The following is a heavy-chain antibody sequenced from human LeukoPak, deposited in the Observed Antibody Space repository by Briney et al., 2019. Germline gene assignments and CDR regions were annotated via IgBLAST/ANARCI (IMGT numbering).Heavy chain of an antibody. Sequence: GGSLRLSCAASGFPFSSYNMNWVRLAPGKGLEWVSYITSSSSTIYYADSVKGRFTISRDNAKNSLYLQMNSLRAEDTAVYYCARSGWESETSDYWGQGTLATVSS. V-gene: IGHV3-48*01. CDR1: GFPFSSYN. CDR3: ARSGWESETSDY. J-gene: IGHJ4*02. CDR2: ITSSSSTI. D-gene: IGHD6-19*01.